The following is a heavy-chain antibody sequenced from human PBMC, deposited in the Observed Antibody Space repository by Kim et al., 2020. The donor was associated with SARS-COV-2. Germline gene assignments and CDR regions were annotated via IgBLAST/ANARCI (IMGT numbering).Heavy chain of an antibody. J-gene: IGHJ3*02. CDR2: ISGSGGST. CDR3: AKIISPSIAVAGRAFDI. Sequence: GGSLRLSCATSGFTFSSYAMSWVRQAPGKGLEWVSSISGSGGSTYYADSVKGRFTISRDNPKNTLYLQMNSLRAEDTAVYYCAKIISPSIAVAGRAFDIWGQGTMVTVSS. CDR1: GFTFSSYA. V-gene: IGHV3-23*01. D-gene: IGHD6-19*01.